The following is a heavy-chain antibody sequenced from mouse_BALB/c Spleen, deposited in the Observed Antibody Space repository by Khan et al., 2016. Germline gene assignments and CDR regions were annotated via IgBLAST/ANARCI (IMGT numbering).Heavy chain of an antibody. Sequence: QVQLQQSGAELAKPGASVKMSCKASGYTFTSYWTHWVKQRPGQGLEWIGYINPSNGHTEYNQRFKDKATLTADKPSSTAYMRLNCLTSNDSTFSNRARDGSPFYFDYWGQGTTLTVSS. CDR1: GYTFTSYW. CDR3: ARDGSPFYFDY. J-gene: IGHJ2*01. V-gene: IGHV1-7*01. D-gene: IGHD2-3*01. CDR2: INPSNGHT.